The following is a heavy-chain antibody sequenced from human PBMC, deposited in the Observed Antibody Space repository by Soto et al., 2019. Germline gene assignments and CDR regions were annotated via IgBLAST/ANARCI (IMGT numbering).Heavy chain of an antibody. CDR1: GYTFTGYY. J-gene: IGHJ6*02. CDR3: ARDEAVAGSYYYYYGMDV. D-gene: IGHD6-19*01. CDR2: INPNSGGT. Sequence: ASVNVSCKASGYTFTGYYMHWVRQAPGQGLEWMGWINPNSGGTNYAQKFQGRVTMTRDTSISTAYMELSRLRSDDTAVYYCARDEAVAGSYYYYYGMDVWGQGTTVTVSS. V-gene: IGHV1-2*02.